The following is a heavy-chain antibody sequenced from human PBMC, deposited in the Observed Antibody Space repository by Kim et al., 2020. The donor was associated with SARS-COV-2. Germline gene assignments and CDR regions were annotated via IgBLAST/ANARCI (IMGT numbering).Heavy chain of an antibody. J-gene: IGHJ3*02. CDR3: ARRADFWSGSYAFDI. D-gene: IGHD3-3*01. V-gene: IGHV3-30*01. Sequence: DSVKGRFTISRDNSKNTLYLQMNSLRAEDTAVYYCARRADFWSGSYAFDIWGQGTMVTVSS.